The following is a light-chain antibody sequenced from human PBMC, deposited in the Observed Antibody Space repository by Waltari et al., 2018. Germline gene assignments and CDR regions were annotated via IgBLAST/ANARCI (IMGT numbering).Light chain of an antibody. V-gene: IGLV2-8*01. CDR3: SSYAGSNFVV. J-gene: IGLJ2*01. CDR2: EVS. Sequence: QSALAQPPSASGSPGQSFTISCTGTSSDVGGYNYVSWYPQHPGKAPKLMLYEVSKRPSGVPDRFSGSKSGNTASLTVSGLQAEDEAAYYCSSYAGSNFVVFGGGTKVTVL. CDR1: SSDVGGYNY.